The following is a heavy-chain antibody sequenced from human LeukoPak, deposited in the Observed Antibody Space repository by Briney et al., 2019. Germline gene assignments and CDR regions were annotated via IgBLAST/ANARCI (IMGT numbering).Heavy chain of an antibody. D-gene: IGHD2-2*01. CDR1: GFTFSTYW. J-gene: IGHJ4*02. Sequence: GGSLRLSCAASGFTFSTYWMHWVRQAPGKGLVWVSRINGDESSTNYADFVKGRFTISRDNAKKTLYLQMNSLRAEDTALYYCAKERYCSSTSCYGPFDYWGQGTLVTVSS. V-gene: IGHV3-74*01. CDR3: AKERYCSSTSCYGPFDY. CDR2: INGDESST.